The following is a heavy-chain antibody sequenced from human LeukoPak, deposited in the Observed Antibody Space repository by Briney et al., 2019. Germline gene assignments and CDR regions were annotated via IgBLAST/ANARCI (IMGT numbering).Heavy chain of an antibody. CDR1: GYTFTGYY. CDR3: ARGGYYDSSGYYVVY. D-gene: IGHD3-22*01. CDR2: INPNSGGT. Sequence: ASVKVSCKASGYTFTGYYMHWVPQAPGHGLEWMGWINPNSGGTNYAQKFQGRVTMTRDTSISTAYMELSRLRSDDTAVYYCARGGYYDSSGYYVVYWGQGTLVTVSS. J-gene: IGHJ4*02. V-gene: IGHV1-2*02.